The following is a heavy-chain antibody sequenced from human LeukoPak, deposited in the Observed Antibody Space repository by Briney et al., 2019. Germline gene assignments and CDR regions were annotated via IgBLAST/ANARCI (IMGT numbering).Heavy chain of an antibody. D-gene: IGHD3-9*01. CDR1: GGSISSYY. Sequence: SETLSLTCTVSGGSISSYYWTWIRQPPGKGLEWIGYIYYSGSTNYNPSLKSRDTISLDTSKNQFSLKVRSVTAADTAVYYCARASGVSDWFRADYWGQGTLVTVSS. J-gene: IGHJ4*02. CDR2: IYYSGST. CDR3: ARASGVSDWFRADY. V-gene: IGHV4-59*01.